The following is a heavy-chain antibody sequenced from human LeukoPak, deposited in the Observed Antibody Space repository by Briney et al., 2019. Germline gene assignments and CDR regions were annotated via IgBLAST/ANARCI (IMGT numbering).Heavy chain of an antibody. D-gene: IGHD6-19*01. V-gene: IGHV2-70*04. CDR3: ARSSIAEGGTEFDY. CDR2: IDWDDDK. J-gene: IGHJ4*02. Sequence: SGPTLVNPTQTLTLTCTFSGFSLSTSGMRVSWIRQPPGKALEWLARIDWDDDKFYSTSLKTRLTISKDTSKNQVVLTMTNMDPVDTATYYCARSSIAEGGTEFDYWGQGTLVTVSS. CDR1: GFSLSTSGMR.